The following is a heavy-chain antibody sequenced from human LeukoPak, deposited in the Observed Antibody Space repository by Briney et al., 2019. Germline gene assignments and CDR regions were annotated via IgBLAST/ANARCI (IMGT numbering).Heavy chain of an antibody. CDR1: GYTFTGYY. CDR2: INPNSGGT. Sequence: GAPVKVSCKSSGYTFTGYYMHWARQAPGQGLGWMGWINPNSGGTNYAQKFQGMVTMTRDTSISTAYMELSRLRADDTAVYYCARDRGKSGWYVVDYWGQGTLVTVSS. CDR3: ARDRGKSGWYVVDY. V-gene: IGHV1-2*02. D-gene: IGHD6-19*01. J-gene: IGHJ4*02.